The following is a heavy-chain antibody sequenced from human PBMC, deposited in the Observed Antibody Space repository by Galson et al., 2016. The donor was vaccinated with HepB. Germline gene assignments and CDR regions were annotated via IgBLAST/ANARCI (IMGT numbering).Heavy chain of an antibody. CDR1: GASISGYY. Sequence: SETLSLTCTVSGASISGYYLSWIRQPPGKGLEWIGEIYYSGGTNYNPSLKSRVTISVDTSKNQFSLKLSSVTAADTAVYYCARDDSGGWYGFHYGMDVWGQGTTVTVSS. D-gene: IGHD6-19*01. V-gene: IGHV4-59*01. CDR2: IYYSGGT. CDR3: ARDDSGGWYGFHYGMDV. J-gene: IGHJ6*02.